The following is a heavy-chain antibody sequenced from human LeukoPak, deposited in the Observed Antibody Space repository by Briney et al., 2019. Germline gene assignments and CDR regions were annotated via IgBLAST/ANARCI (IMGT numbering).Heavy chain of an antibody. CDR3: VKDPRDTYGTNWFVS. D-gene: IGHD2-21*01. CDR1: GFSFGNYA. CDR2: ISGTGGAT. Sequence: GGSLRLSCVASGFSFGNYAMSWVRRAPGKGLQWVSQISGTGGATWYAVFARDRFTISRDNSKKTLYLQMSGLRVEDTAMYYCVKDPRDTYGTNWFVSWGQGTLLIVSS. V-gene: IGHV3-23*01. J-gene: IGHJ5*01.